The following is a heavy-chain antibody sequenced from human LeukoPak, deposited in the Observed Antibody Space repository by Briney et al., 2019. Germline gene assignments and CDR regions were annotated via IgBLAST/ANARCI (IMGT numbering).Heavy chain of an antibody. J-gene: IGHJ5*02. V-gene: IGHV3-30*02. Sequence: PGGSLRLSCVASGFSLTTYGMLWVRQAPSKGLQWVAFMRSDGTSKYYGDSVEGRFTISRDNFKSTLYLLMNSLSAEDTGIYYCAKDRPIKGGFDPWGQGTPVTVSS. CDR1: GFSLTTYG. CDR2: MRSDGTSK. D-gene: IGHD3-16*01. CDR3: AKDRPIKGGFDP.